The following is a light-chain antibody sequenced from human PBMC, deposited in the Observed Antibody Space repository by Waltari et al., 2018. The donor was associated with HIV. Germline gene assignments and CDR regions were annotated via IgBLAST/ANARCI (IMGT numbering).Light chain of an antibody. Sequence: SSELTQDPAVSVALGPSVRITCQGDSLRSYYASWYQQKPGQAPVLVIYGKNNRPSGIPDRFSGSSSGNTASLTITGAQAEDEADYYCNSRDSSGNHRNVVFGGGTKLTVL. CDR2: GKN. J-gene: IGLJ2*01. CDR1: SLRSYY. V-gene: IGLV3-19*01. CDR3: NSRDSSGNHRNVV.